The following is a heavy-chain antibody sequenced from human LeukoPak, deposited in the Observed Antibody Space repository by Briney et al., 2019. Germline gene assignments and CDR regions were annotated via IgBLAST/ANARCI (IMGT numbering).Heavy chain of an antibody. CDR3: ARAYYYDSRGWFDP. CDR2: INPNSGGT. D-gene: IGHD3-22*01. CDR1: GYTFTGYY. Sequence: ASVKVSCKASGYTFTGYYMHWVRQAPGQGLEWMGWINPNSGGTNYAQKFQGRVTMTRDTSISTAYMELSRLRSDDTAVYYCARAYYYDSRGWFDPWGQGTLVTVSS. V-gene: IGHV1-2*02. J-gene: IGHJ5*02.